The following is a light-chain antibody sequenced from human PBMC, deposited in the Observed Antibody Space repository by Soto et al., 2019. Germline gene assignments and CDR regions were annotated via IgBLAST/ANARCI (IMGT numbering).Light chain of an antibody. CDR2: ASS. J-gene: IGKJ4*01. V-gene: IGKV1-39*01. CDR1: QNIAGY. Sequence: DVQMTQSPSSLSASVGDRVTITCRASQNIAGYLNWYQQKPGTAPKLLIYASSRLQSGVPSRFSGSGSGTDFTLAISSLQPEDFATYYCQQSYSVPRTFGGGTKVE. CDR3: QQSYSVPRT.